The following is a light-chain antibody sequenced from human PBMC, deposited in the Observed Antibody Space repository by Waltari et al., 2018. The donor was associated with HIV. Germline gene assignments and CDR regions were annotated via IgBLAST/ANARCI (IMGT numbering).Light chain of an antibody. V-gene: IGLV2-8*01. CDR3: SSFAGINPVI. J-gene: IGLJ2*01. CDR2: EVN. Sequence: QSALTQPPSASGSLGQSVTISCPGSSSDVGRYDYVSWYQQHPGKAPHLLIFEVNKRPSGVLDRFSGSTSGTTASLTVSGRQAEDEAEYSCSSFAGINPVIFGGGTTLTVL. CDR1: SSDVGRYDY.